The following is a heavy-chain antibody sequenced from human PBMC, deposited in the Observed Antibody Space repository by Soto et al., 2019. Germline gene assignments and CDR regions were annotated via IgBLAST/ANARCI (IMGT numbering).Heavy chain of an antibody. CDR1: GDMFRNSA. D-gene: IGHD3-10*01. CDR2: IIPLFRKT. CDR3: ATARLSNGDPNIYFFYGLDV. Sequence: QVQLVQSGAEVKRPGSSVKVSCKASGDMFRNSAFTWVRQAPGQGLAWMGVIIPLFRKTDVAQKFQGRVNLTADESTSSLYMEVSSLTSEDTAVYYYATARLSNGDPNIYFFYGLDVWGQGTTITVSS. J-gene: IGHJ6*02. V-gene: IGHV1-69*01.